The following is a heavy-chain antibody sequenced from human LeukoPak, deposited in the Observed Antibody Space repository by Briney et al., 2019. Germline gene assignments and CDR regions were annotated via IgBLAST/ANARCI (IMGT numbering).Heavy chain of an antibody. Sequence: ASETLSLTCAVSGYSISSGYYWGWIRQPPGKGLEWIGSIYHSGSTYYNPSLKSRVTISVDTSKNQFSLKLSSVTAADTAVYYCARTEGNFGGKSCDYWGQGTLVTVSS. V-gene: IGHV4-38-2*01. CDR2: IYHSGST. CDR3: ARTEGNFGGKSCDY. CDR1: GYSISSGYY. D-gene: IGHD3-16*01. J-gene: IGHJ4*02.